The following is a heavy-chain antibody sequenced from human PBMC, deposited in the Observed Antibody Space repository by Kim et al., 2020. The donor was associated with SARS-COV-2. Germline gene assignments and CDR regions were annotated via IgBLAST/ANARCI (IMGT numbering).Heavy chain of an antibody. V-gene: IGHV1-18*01. CDR2: ISAYNGNT. CDR1: GYTFTSYG. Sequence: ASVKVSCKASGYTFTSYGISWVRQAPGQGLEWMGWISAYNGNTNYAQKLQGRVTMTTDTSTSTAYMELRSLRSDDTAVYYCARVGRLLWFGESPDHFWFDPWGQGTLVTVSS. J-gene: IGHJ5*02. D-gene: IGHD3-10*01. CDR3: ARVGRLLWFGESPDHFWFDP.